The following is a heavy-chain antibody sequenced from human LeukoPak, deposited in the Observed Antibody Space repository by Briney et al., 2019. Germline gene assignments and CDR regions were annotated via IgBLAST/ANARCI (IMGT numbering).Heavy chain of an antibody. V-gene: IGHV3-15*01. CDR3: SIDYDYAWGSYRLGY. Sequence: PGGSLRLSCAASGFAFSNAWMSWVRQAPGKGLEWVGRIKSKTDGGTTDYAAPVKGRFTISRDDSKNTLYLQMNSLKTEDTAVYYCSIDYDYAWGSYRLGYWGQGTLVIVSS. J-gene: IGHJ4*02. CDR2: IKSKTDGGTT. D-gene: IGHD3-16*02. CDR1: GFAFSNAW.